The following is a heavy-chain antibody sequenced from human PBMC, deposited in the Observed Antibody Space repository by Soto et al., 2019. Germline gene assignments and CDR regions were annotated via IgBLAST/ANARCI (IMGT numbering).Heavy chain of an antibody. CDR1: GYIFISYY. V-gene: IGHV1-46*01. J-gene: IGHJ6*02. CDR3: ASLYCAGDCSTITGDSYAGMDV. CDR2: INPGGGST. D-gene: IGHD2-21*02. Sequence: QVQLVQSGAEVKKPGASVKVSCKASGYIFISYYIHWVRQAPGQGLEWMGIINPGGGSTSYAEKFKGRVTMTRDTSTSTVSMALSRLRSEDTAVYSWASLYCAGDCSTITGDSYAGMDVWGQGTTVTVSS.